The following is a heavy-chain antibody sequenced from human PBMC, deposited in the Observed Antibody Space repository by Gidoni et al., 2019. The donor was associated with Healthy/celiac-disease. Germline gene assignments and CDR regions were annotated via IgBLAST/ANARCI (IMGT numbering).Heavy chain of an antibody. CDR2: IYYSGST. J-gene: IGHJ5*02. V-gene: IGHV4-59*01. CDR3: ARDNPNYDFWSGYSNWFDP. Sequence: QVQLQESGPGLVKPSETLSLTCTVSGGSISSYYWSWIRQPPGKGLEWIWYIYYSGSTNYNPSLKSRVTISVDTSKNQFSLKLSSVTAADTAVYYCARDNPNYDFWSGYSNWFDPWGQGTLVTVSS. CDR1: GGSISSYY. D-gene: IGHD3-3*01.